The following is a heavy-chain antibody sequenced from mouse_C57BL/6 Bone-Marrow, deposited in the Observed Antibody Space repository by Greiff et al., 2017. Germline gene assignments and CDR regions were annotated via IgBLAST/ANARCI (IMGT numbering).Heavy chain of an antibody. V-gene: IGHV1-81*01. J-gene: IGHJ3*01. CDR2: IYPRSGNT. CDR3: ARKVYYDYDMAY. CDR1: GYTFTSYG. Sequence: QVQLQQSGAELARPGASVKLSCKASGYTFTSYGISWVKQRTGQGLEWIGEIYPRSGNTYYNEKFKGKATLTADKSSSTAYMELRSLTSEDSAVYFCARKVYYDYDMAYWGQGTLVTVSA. D-gene: IGHD2-4*01.